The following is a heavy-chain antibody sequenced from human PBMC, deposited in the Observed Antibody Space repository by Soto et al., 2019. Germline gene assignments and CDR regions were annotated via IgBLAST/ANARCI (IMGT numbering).Heavy chain of an antibody. V-gene: IGHV1-18*01. Sequence: GASVKVSCKASGYTFTSYGISWVRQAPGQGLEWMGWISAHNGNTNYAQKLQGRVTMTTDTSTSTAYMELRSLRSDDTAVYYCARELRFLEWTHTFGMDVWGQGTTVTVSS. CDR3: ARELRFLEWTHTFGMDV. CDR1: GYTFTSYG. J-gene: IGHJ6*02. D-gene: IGHD3-3*01. CDR2: ISAHNGNT.